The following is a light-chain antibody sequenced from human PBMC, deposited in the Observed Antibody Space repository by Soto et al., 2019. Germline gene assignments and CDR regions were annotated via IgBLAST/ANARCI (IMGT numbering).Light chain of an antibody. J-gene: IGKJ2*01. CDR2: DAS. V-gene: IGKV1-13*02. Sequence: AIQLTQSPSSLSASVGDRVTITCRASQGISSALAWYQQKPGKAPKLLIYDASSLESRVPSRFSGSGSGTDFTLTISSLQPEDFATYYCQQFNSYPRTFGQATKLEIK. CDR1: QGISSA. CDR3: QQFNSYPRT.